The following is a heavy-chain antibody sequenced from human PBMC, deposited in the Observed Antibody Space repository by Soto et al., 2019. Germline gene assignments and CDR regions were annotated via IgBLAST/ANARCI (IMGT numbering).Heavy chain of an antibody. CDR2: ISSSGSTI. CDR3: ARGRIHKTRLNSSPPTPYYYYYGMDV. D-gene: IGHD6-13*01. V-gene: IGHV3-48*03. J-gene: IGHJ6*02. Sequence: EVQLVESGGGLVQPGGSLRLSCAASGFTFSSYEMNWVRQAPGKGLEWVSYISSSGSTIYYADSVKGRFTISRDNAKNSLYLQTNSLRAEDTAVYYCARGRIHKTRLNSSPPTPYYYYYGMDVWGQGTTVTVSS. CDR1: GFTFSSYE.